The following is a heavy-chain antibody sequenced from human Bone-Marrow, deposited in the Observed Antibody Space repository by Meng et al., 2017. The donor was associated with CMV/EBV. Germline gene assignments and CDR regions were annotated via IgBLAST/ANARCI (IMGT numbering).Heavy chain of an antibody. CDR1: GFTFDDYT. J-gene: IGHJ4*02. CDR3: AKKWGYYDSSGHYFDS. V-gene: IGHV3-43*01. CDR2: ISWDGGST. Sequence: GGSLRLSCAASGFTFDDYTMHWVRQAPGKGLEWVSLISWDGGSTYYADSVKGRFTISRDNSKNTLYLQMSGLRAEDTALYYCAKKWGYYDSSGHYFDSWGQGTLVTVSS. D-gene: IGHD3-22*01.